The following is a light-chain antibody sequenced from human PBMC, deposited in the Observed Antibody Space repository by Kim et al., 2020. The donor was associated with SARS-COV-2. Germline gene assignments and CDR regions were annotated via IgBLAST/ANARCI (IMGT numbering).Light chain of an antibody. J-gene: IGLJ3*02. CDR1: SSDGGGYNY. V-gene: IGLV2-14*04. CDR3: SSYTSSSTWV. CDR2: DVS. Sequence: GQSITISGTGNSSDGGGYNYVSWYQQHPGKAPKLMIYDVSKRPAGVSNRFSGSKSGNTASLTISGLQAEDEADYYCSSYTSSSTWVFGGGTQLTVL.